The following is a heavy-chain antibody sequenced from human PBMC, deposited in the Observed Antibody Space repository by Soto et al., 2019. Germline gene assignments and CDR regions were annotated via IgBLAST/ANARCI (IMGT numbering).Heavy chain of an antibody. V-gene: IGHV3-21*01. D-gene: IGHD1-26*01. CDR3: AREGPTTEALDY. J-gene: IGHJ4*02. CDR2: ISSSSSYI. Sequence: PGGSLRLSCAASGFTFSSYSMNWVRQAPGKGLEWVSSISSSSSYIYYADSVKGRFTISRDNAKNSLYLQMNSLRAEDTAVYYCAREGPTTEALDYWGQGTLVTVSS. CDR1: GFTFSSYS.